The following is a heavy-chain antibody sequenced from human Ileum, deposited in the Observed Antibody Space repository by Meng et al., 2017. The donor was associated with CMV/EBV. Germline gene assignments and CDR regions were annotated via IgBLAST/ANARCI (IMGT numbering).Heavy chain of an antibody. V-gene: IGHV4-4*07. CDR3: ARAAARGVPVDL. J-gene: IGHJ5*02. D-gene: IGHD3-10*01. CDR2: IHPTGTT. Sequence: QQQASGPRLLQPSATLSLSCIVSGGSLTSYYWTWIRQPAGKGLEWIGRIHPTGTTDDNPSLRSRVSMSLDKSKNQFSLKLTSVTAADTAVYYCARAAARGVPVDLWGQGTLVTVSS. CDR1: GGSLTSYY.